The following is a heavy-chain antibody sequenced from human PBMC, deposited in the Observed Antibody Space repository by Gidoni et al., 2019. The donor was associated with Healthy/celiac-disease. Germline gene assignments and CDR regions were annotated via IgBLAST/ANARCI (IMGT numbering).Heavy chain of an antibody. CDR3: ARDQGVAAYPYWYFGL. CDR1: GFTFSSYG. CDR2: IWYDGTNK. Sequence: QVQLVESGGGVVQPGRSLRLSCAASGFTFSSYGMHWVRQAPGKGLEWVAVIWYDGTNKYYADSVKGRFTISRDNSKNTLYLQMNSLRAEDTAVYYCARDQGVAAYPYWYFGLWGRGTLVTVSS. J-gene: IGHJ2*01. D-gene: IGHD6-13*01. V-gene: IGHV3-33*01.